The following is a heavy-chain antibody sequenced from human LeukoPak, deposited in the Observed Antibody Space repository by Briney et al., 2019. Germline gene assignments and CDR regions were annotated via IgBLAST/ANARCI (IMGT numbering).Heavy chain of an antibody. J-gene: IGHJ6*02. CDR2: IYHSGST. D-gene: IGHD3-10*01. V-gene: IGHV4-4*02. CDR3: ASFSCCGSGSYSTVVS. Sequence: PSETLSLTCAVSGGSISSSNWWSWVRQPPGKGLEWIGEIYHSGSTNYNPSLKSRVTISVDKSKNQFSLKLSSVTAADTAVYYCASFSCCGSGSYSTVVSWGQGTTVTVSS. CDR1: GGSISSSNW.